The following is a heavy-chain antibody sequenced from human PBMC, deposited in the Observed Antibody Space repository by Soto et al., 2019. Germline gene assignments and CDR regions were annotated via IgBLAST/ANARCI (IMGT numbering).Heavy chain of an antibody. CDR2: ISGSGGST. CDR3: AKFSTTVTVSGYFDYFDY. CDR1: GFTFSSYA. V-gene: IGHV3-23*01. Sequence: EVQLLESGGGLVQPGGSPRLSCAASGFTFSSYAMSWVRQAPGKGLEWVSAISGSGGSTYYADSVKGRFTISRDNSKNTLYLQMNSLRAEDTAVYYCAKFSTTVTVSGYFDYFDYWGQGTLVTVSS. D-gene: IGHD4-17*01. J-gene: IGHJ4*02.